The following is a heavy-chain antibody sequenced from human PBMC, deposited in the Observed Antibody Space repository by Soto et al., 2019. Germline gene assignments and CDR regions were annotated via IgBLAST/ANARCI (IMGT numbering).Heavy chain of an antibody. J-gene: IGHJ5*02. CDR3: ARENYSRSWFDP. CDR2: IYYSGST. CDR1: GGTISSSSYY. D-gene: IGHD2-15*01. V-gene: IGHV4-39*02. Sequence: PWGTLSLTCTVSGGTISSSSYYWGWVRQPPGKGLEWIGSIYYSGSTYYNPSLESRVTISVDTSKNQFSLKLSSVTAADTAVYYCARENYSRSWFDPWGQGTLVTVSS.